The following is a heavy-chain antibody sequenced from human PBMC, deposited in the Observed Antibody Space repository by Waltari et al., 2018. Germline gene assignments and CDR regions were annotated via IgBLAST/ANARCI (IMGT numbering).Heavy chain of an antibody. J-gene: IGHJ4*03. CDR2: INPNSGGT. Sequence: QVQLVQSGAEVKKPGASVKVSCKASGYTFTNYAMHWVRQAPGQGLEWMGWINPNSGGTNYAQKFQGRVTMTRDTSISTAYMELSRLRSDDTAVYYCARLIRKCGGDCYPDYFDYWGQGTTVTVSS. CDR1: GYTFTNYA. CDR3: ARLIRKCGGDCYPDYFDY. D-gene: IGHD2-21*02. V-gene: IGHV1-2*02.